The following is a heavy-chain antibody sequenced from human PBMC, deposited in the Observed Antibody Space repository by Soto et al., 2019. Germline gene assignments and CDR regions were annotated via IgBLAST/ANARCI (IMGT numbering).Heavy chain of an antibody. V-gene: IGHV3-23*01. CDR2: ISGSGGST. CDR3: AKRIAARRGGWASGMDV. CDR1: GFTFSSYA. D-gene: IGHD6-6*01. J-gene: IGHJ6*02. Sequence: PGGSLRLSCAASGFTFSSYAMSWVRQAPGKGLEWVSAISGSGGSTYYADSVKGRFTISRDDSKNTLYLQMNSLRAEDTAVYYCAKRIAARRGGWASGMDVWGQGTTVTVSS.